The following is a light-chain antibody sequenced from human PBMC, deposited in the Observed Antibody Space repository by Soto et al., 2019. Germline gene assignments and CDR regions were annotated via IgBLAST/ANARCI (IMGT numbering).Light chain of an antibody. Sequence: DIQMTQSPSSLSASVGDRVTITCRASQSISSSLNWYQQKPGKTPKLLISIASSLQSVVPSRFSASGSGTDFTLTITSLQPEDFATYYCQQTYSAPITFGPGTRLEIK. CDR1: QSISSS. J-gene: IGKJ5*01. V-gene: IGKV1-39*01. CDR2: IAS. CDR3: QQTYSAPIT.